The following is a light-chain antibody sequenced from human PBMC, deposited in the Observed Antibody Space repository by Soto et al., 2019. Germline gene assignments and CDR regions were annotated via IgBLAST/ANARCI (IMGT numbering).Light chain of an antibody. CDR2: ASY. Sequence: DIQITQSPSSLSASVGDRVTITCRASQSISSHLNWSQHKPGRPPRLLIFASYILEGGVPSRFSGSGSDTYFTLTIDSLQPEDVATYYCQHSYITPRYTFGQGTKVEI. V-gene: IGKV1-39*01. CDR1: QSISSH. J-gene: IGKJ2*01. CDR3: QHSYITPRYT.